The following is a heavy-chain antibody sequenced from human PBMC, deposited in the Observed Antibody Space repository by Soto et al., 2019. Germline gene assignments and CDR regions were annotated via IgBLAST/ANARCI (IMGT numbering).Heavy chain of an antibody. CDR1: RYTSTGYT. CDR3: ARLSSAITDYFSAPQPKYGYYFGS. Sequence: QVQLVQSGAEVKKPGASVKSSCKASRYTSTGYTIHWVRQAPGQGLERMASINTANGNTEYSHKFQGRVTVTRDTPASTAFMDMSSLTSDDTAVYYCARLSSAITDYFSAPQPKYGYYFGSWGQGTLVTISS. J-gene: IGHJ4*02. CDR2: INTANGNT. V-gene: IGHV1-3*04. D-gene: IGHD2-15*01.